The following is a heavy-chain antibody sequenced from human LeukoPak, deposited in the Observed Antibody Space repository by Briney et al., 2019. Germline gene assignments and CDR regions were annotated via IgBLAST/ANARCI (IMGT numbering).Heavy chain of an antibody. CDR1: GFTFSSYG. D-gene: IGHD3-9*01. V-gene: IGHV3-23*01. J-gene: IGHJ4*02. CDR3: ARVRLRYFDWLLLMLSLGGPLDY. Sequence: GGTLRLSCAASGFTFSSYGMSWVRQAPGKGLEWVSAISGSGGSTYYADSVKGRFTISRDNAKNSLYLQMNSLRAEDTAVYYCARVRLRYFDWLLLMLSLGGPLDYWGQGTLVTVSS. CDR2: ISGSGGST.